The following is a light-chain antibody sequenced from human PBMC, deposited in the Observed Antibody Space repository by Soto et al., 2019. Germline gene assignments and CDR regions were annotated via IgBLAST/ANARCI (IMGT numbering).Light chain of an antibody. CDR2: GNS. J-gene: IGLJ1*01. CDR1: SSNIGAGYD. V-gene: IGLV1-40*01. CDR3: QSYDSSLSGYV. Sequence: QSVLTQPPSVSGAPGQRVTLSCTGSSSNIGAGYDVHWYQQLPGTAPKLLISGNSNRPSGVPDRFSGSKSGTSASLAITGLQAEDEADYDCQSYDSSLSGYVFGTGTKRTVL.